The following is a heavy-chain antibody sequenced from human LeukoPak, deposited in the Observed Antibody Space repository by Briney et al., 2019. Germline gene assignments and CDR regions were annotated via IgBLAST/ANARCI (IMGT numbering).Heavy chain of an antibody. V-gene: IGHV4-59*08. D-gene: IGHD3-10*01. CDR2: IYYSGST. CDR3: AILYGSGSYYIHVVDY. CDR1: GGSISSYY. Sequence: ASETVSLTCTVSGGSISSYYWSWIRQPPGKGLEWIGYIYYSGSTNYNPSLKSRVTISVDTSKNQFSLKLSSVTAADTAVYYCAILYGSGSYYIHVVDYWGQGTLVTVSS. J-gene: IGHJ4*02.